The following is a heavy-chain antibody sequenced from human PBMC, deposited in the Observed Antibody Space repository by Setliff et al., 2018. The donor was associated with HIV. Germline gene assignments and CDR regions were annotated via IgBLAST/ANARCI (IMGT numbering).Heavy chain of an antibody. CDR1: GGSISTYH. J-gene: IGHJ4*02. CDR2: IFYSGTT. CDR3: ARFNALLGSSTYYDY. D-gene: IGHD3-22*01. Sequence: SETLSLTCSVSGGSISTYHWTWIRQPPGRGLEWIGYIFYSGTTKFNPSLKSRAAISVDSSNNQFSLKMTSVTAADTAVYFCARFNALLGSSTYYDYWGPGLLVTVSS. V-gene: IGHV4-59*01.